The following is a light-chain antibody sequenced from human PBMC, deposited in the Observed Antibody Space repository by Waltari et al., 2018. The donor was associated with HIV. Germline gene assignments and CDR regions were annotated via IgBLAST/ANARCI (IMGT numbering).Light chain of an antibody. CDR3: HQYGSSPLT. CDR1: QSVTSSF. CDR2: GAS. Sequence: EIVLTQSPGTLSLSPGERATLSCRASQSVTSSFLSWYQQKPGQAPRLLIYGASSRATGIPDRFSGGGSGTDFTLTISRLEPEDFAVYYCHQYGSSPLTFGGGTKVDIK. V-gene: IGKV3-20*01. J-gene: IGKJ4*01.